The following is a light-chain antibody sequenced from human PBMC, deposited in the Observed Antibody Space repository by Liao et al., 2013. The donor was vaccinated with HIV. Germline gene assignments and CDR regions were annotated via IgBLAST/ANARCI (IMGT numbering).Light chain of an antibody. V-gene: IGLV3-21*01. CDR1: NIGSKS. J-gene: IGLJ2*01. Sequence: SYELTQPPSVSVAPGKTARITCGGNNIGSKSVHWYQQKPGEAPVLVIYYNSVRPSRIPERFSGSTSGNTATLTVNRVEAGDEADYYCQVWDTSSDHVVFGGGTKLTVL. CDR3: QVWDTSSDHVV. CDR2: YNS.